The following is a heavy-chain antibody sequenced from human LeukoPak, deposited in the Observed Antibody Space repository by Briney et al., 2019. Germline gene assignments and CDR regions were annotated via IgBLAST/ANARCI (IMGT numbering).Heavy chain of an antibody. CDR2: IYYTGNT. V-gene: IGHV4-39*07. Sequence: SETLSLTCTVSGVSISSSNSYWGWIRQPPGKGLEWIGSIYYTGNTYYNPSLKSRVTISVDTSKNQFSLKLSSVTAADTAVYYCARGPRQLGIDYWGQGTLVTVSS. D-gene: IGHD6-6*01. CDR1: GVSISSSNSY. CDR3: ARGPRQLGIDY. J-gene: IGHJ4*02.